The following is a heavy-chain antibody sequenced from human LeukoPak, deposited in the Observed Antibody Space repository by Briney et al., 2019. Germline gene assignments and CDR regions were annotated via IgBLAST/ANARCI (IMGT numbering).Heavy chain of an antibody. CDR2: IYYSGST. V-gene: IGHV4-39*01. CDR1: GGSISSSSYY. Sequence: SETLSLTCTVSGGSISSSSYYWGWIRQPPGKGLEWIGSIYYSGSTYYNPSLKSRVTISVDTSKNQFSLKLSSVTAADTAVYYCARGYCSSTSCYSPIDYWGQGTLFTVSS. CDR3: ARGYCSSTSCYSPIDY. D-gene: IGHD2-2*01. J-gene: IGHJ4*02.